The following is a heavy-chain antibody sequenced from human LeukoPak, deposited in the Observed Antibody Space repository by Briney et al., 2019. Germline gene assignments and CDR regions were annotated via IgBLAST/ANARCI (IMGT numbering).Heavy chain of an antibody. CDR1: GFTVSSNY. V-gene: IGHV3-53*01. Sequence: PGGSLRLSCAASGFTVSSNYMSWVRQAPGKGLEWVSVIYSGGSTYYADSVKGRFTISRDNSKNTLYLQMNSLRAEDTAVYYCAREVLWSYGMDVWGQGTTVTVSS. CDR3: AREVLWSYGMDV. D-gene: IGHD3-10*01. J-gene: IGHJ6*02. CDR2: IYSGGST.